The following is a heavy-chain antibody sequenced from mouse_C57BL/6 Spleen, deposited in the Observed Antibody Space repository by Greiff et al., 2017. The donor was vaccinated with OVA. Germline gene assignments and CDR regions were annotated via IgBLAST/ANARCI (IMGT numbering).Heavy chain of an antibody. D-gene: IGHD1-1*01. V-gene: IGHV3-1*01. CDR3: ARERVYYAFDY. CDR2: ISYSGST. J-gene: IGHJ2*01. CDR1: GYSITSGYD. Sequence: VQLQQSGPGMVKPSQSLSLTCTVTGYSITSGYDWHWIRHFPGNKLEWMGYISYSGSTNYNPSLKSRISITHDTSKNHFFLKLNSVTTEDTATYYCARERVYYAFDYWGQGTTLTVSS.